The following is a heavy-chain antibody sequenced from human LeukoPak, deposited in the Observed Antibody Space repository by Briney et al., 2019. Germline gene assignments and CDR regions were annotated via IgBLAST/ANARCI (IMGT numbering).Heavy chain of an antibody. J-gene: IGHJ4*02. CDR1: GFIFSDYG. V-gene: IGHV3-30*02. CDR3: AIYDSRGDFDY. D-gene: IGHD3-22*01. CDR2: IRNDESDR. Sequence: GGSLRLSCAASGFIFSDYGMHWVRQAPGKGLEWVAFIRNDESDRDHADSVKGRFTISRDNSKNTLYLQMASLRPEDIGVYYCAIYDSRGDFDYWGQGTQVTVSA.